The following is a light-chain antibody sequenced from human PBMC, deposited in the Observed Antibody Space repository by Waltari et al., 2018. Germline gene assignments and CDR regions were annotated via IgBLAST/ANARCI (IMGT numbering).Light chain of an antibody. CDR1: QRIRSSD. V-gene: IGKV3-20*01. J-gene: IGKJ4*01. Sequence: EVVFTQSPGTLPFSPGERATLSCRASQRIRSSDLGWYQQHPGRAPRLLIYGTSTRATGIPDRFSGSGSGTDFTLTITRLQPEDFAVYYCQQYGTSFTFGGGTKVEIK. CDR3: QQYGTSFT. CDR2: GTS.